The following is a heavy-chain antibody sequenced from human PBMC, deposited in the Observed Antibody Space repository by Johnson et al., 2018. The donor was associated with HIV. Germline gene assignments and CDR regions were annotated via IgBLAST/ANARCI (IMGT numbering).Heavy chain of an antibody. D-gene: IGHD6-19*01. J-gene: IGHJ3*02. Sequence: VQLVESGGGLVQPGGSLRLSCAASGFTFSSYAMSWVRQAPGQGLEWVSAISGSGGSTYYADSVQGRFTISRDNSKNTLYLQMNSLSAEDTAVYYCAKELALYSSGYGGDAFDIWGQGTMVTVSS. CDR2: ISGSGGST. CDR3: AKELALYSSGYGGDAFDI. CDR1: GFTFSSYA. V-gene: IGHV3-23*04.